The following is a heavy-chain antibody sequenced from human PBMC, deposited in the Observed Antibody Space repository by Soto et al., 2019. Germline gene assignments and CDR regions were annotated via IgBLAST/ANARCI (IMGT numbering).Heavy chain of an antibody. D-gene: IGHD5-12*01. Sequence: QVQLQQWGAGLLKPSETLSLTCAVYGGSFSGYYWSWIRQPPGKGLEWIGEINHSGSTNYNPSLKXXVXMXXDTSKNQFALKLRSVTAADTAVYYCARGGRDGYTVWGQGTLVTVSS. V-gene: IGHV4-34*01. CDR1: GGSFSGYY. CDR2: INHSGST. CDR3: ARGGRDGYTV. J-gene: IGHJ4*02.